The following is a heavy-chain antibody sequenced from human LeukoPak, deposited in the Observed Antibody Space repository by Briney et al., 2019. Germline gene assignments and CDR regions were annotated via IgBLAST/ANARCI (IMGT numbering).Heavy chain of an antibody. V-gene: IGHV1-46*01. CDR1: GYTFTSYY. CDR3: ARTVYYDSSGYYYGSDAFDI. CDR2: INPRGGST. J-gene: IGHJ3*02. D-gene: IGHD3-22*01. Sequence: GASVKVSCKASGYTFTSYYMHWVRQAPGQGLEWMGIINPRGGSTSYAQKFQGRVTMTRDTSTSTVYMELSSLRSEDTAVYYCARTVYYDSSGYYYGSDAFDIWGQGTMVTVSS.